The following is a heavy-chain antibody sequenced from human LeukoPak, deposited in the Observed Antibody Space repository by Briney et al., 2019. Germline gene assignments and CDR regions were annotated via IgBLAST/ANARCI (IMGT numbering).Heavy chain of an antibody. CDR1: GFTFSSYW. CDR2: IKQEGSEK. Sequence: GGSLRLSCVASGFTFSSYWMSGVRQAPGKGLEGGANIKQEGSEKYYVDSVKGRLTITRDNAKNSLFLQMNRLRAEDTAVYYCARGWGDCTTVSCYTGGDVFDMWGQGTMVTVSS. D-gene: IGHD2-2*02. J-gene: IGHJ3*02. CDR3: ARGWGDCTTVSCYTGGDVFDM. V-gene: IGHV3-7*01.